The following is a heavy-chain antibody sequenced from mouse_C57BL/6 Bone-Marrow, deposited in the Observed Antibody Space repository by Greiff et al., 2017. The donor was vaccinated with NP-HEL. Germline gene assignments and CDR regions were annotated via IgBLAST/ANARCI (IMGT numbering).Heavy chain of an antibody. CDR3: TNLLYYGSRHFDY. D-gene: IGHD1-1*01. Sequence: EVQLQQSGTVLARPGASVKMSCKTSGYTFTSYWMHWVKQRPGQGLEWIGAIYPGHSDTSYNQKFKGKAKLTAVTSASTAYMELSSLTNEDSAVYYCTNLLYYGSRHFDYWGQGTTLTVSS. J-gene: IGHJ2*01. CDR1: GYTFTSYW. V-gene: IGHV1-5*01. CDR2: IYPGHSDT.